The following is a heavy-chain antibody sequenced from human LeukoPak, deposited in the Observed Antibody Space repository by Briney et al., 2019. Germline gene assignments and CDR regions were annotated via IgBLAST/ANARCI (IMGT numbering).Heavy chain of an antibody. Sequence: SVKVSCKASGGTFSSYAISWVRQAPGQGLEWMGGIIPIFGTANYAQKFQGRVTITADESTSTAYMELSSLRPEDTAVYYCARASYYYDSSGAPGAQWKSYYFDYWGQGTLVTVSS. CDR3: ARASYYYDSSGAPGAQWKSYYFDY. V-gene: IGHV1-69*01. J-gene: IGHJ4*02. CDR2: IIPIFGTA. D-gene: IGHD3-22*01. CDR1: GGTFSSYA.